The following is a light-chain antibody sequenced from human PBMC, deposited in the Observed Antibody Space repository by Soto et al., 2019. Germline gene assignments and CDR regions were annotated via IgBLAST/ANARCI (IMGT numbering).Light chain of an antibody. CDR1: SSVVGGYNY. Sequence: QPALTQPASVSGSPEQSITITCPGNSSVVGGYNYVSWYQQHPGKAPKLMIYDVSNRPSGVSNRFSGSKSGNTASLTISGLQAEDEADYYCSSYTSSSTLYVFGTGTKVTVL. CDR2: DVS. V-gene: IGLV2-14*01. J-gene: IGLJ1*01. CDR3: SSYTSSSTLYV.